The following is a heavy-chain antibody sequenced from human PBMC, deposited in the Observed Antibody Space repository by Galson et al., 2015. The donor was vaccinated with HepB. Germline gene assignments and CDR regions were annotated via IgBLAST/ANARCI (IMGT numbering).Heavy chain of an antibody. Sequence: ETLSLTCTVSGGSISSSSYYWGWIRQPPGKGLEWIGSIYYSGSTYYNPSLKSRVTISVDTSKNQFSLKLSSVTAADTAVYYCARHAGIAAAGNFDYWGQGTLVTVSS. V-gene: IGHV4-39*01. D-gene: IGHD6-13*01. CDR2: IYYSGST. J-gene: IGHJ4*02. CDR1: GGSISSSSYY. CDR3: ARHAGIAAAGNFDY.